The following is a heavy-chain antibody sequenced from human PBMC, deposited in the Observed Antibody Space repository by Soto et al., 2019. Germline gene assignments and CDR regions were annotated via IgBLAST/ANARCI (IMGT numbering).Heavy chain of an antibody. CDR2: IIPIFGTA. CDR1: GGTFSSYA. Sequence: GXSVKVSCKASGGTFSSYAISWVRQAPGQGLEWMGGIIPIFGTANYSQKFQGRVTITADESTSTAYMELSSLRSEDTAVYYCARVTARYGSPDAFDIWGQGTMVTVSS. J-gene: IGHJ3*02. V-gene: IGHV1-69*01. D-gene: IGHD3-10*01. CDR3: ARVTARYGSPDAFDI.